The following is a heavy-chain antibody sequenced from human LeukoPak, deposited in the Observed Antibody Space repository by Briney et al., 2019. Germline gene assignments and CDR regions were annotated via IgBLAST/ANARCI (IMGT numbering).Heavy chain of an antibody. Sequence: GRSLRLSCAASGFTFSDFGMHWVRQTPGKGLEWVAVISSDGSNEYYADSVKGRFTVSRDNSKTTLYLQMDSLRAEDTAMYYCARGTGSYYSLGYWGQGTLVTVPS. CDR2: ISSDGSNE. CDR3: ARGTGSYYSLGY. CDR1: GFTFSDFG. J-gene: IGHJ4*02. V-gene: IGHV3-33*08. D-gene: IGHD1-26*01.